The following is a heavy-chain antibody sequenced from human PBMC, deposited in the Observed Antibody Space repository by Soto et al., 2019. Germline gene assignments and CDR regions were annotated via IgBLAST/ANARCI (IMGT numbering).Heavy chain of an antibody. V-gene: IGHV1-18*04. CDR2: IRGYNGDT. Sequence: ASVKVSCKTSGYTFINFGITWVRQAPGQGLEWVGKIRGYNGDTNYATKLQGRVTMTTDTSTSTAYLELRTLRSDDTAVYYCARGRHRNPDYWGQGTLVTVSS. D-gene: IGHD4-4*01. CDR1: GYTFINFG. J-gene: IGHJ4*02. CDR3: ARGRHRNPDY.